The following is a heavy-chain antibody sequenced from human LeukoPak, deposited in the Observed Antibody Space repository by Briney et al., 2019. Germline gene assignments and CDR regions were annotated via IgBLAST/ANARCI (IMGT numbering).Heavy chain of an antibody. Sequence: PGGSLRLSCAASGFTFSDYYMSWIRQAPGKGLEWVSYISSSSSTIYYADSVKGRFTISRDNAKNSLYLQMNSLRAEDTAVYYCARVRGVYYDSSGYYYPDAFDIWGQGTMVTVSS. D-gene: IGHD3-22*01. CDR3: ARVRGVYYDSSGYYYPDAFDI. CDR2: ISSSSSTI. V-gene: IGHV3-11*01. CDR1: GFTFSDYY. J-gene: IGHJ3*02.